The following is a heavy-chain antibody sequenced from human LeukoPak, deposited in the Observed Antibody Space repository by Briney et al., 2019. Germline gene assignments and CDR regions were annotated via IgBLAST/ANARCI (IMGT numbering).Heavy chain of an antibody. D-gene: IGHD6-13*01. CDR2: IRSKVNSYAT. J-gene: IGHJ3*02. V-gene: IGHV3-73*01. Sequence: PGGSLRLSCAASGFTFSGSTMHWVRQPSGKGLEWVGRIRSKVNSYATAYAASVKGRFTISRDDSKNMAYLQMNSLKTEDTAVYYCIRPERRSEAAYPDAFDIWGQGTMVTASS. CDR3: IRPERRSEAAYPDAFDI. CDR1: GFTFSGST.